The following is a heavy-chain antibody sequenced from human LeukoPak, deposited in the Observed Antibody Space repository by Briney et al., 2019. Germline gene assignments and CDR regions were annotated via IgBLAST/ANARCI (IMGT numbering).Heavy chain of an antibody. CDR2: INWNGGST. V-gene: IGHV3-20*04. J-gene: IGHJ4*02. CDR3: ARDTPSDAANYYDSSGYLFDY. CDR1: GFTFDDYG. Sequence: GGSLRLSCAASGFTFDDYGMSWVRQAPGKGLEWVSGINWNGGSTGYADSVKGRFTISRDNSKNALYLQMNSLRAEDTAVYYCARDTPSDAANYYDSSGYLFDYWGQGTLVTVSS. D-gene: IGHD3-22*01.